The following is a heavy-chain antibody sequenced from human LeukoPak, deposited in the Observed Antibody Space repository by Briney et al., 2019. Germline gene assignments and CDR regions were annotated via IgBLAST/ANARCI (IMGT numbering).Heavy chain of an antibody. V-gene: IGHV1-2*02. Sequence: ASVKASCKASGYTFTGYYMHWVRQAPGQGLEWMGWINPNSGGTNYAQKFQGRVTMTRDTSISTAYMELSRLRSDDTAVYYCARDRIGELFFHYYYYMDVWGKGTTVTVSS. CDR1: GYTFTGYY. CDR3: ARDRIGELFFHYYYYMDV. CDR2: INPNSGGT. J-gene: IGHJ6*03. D-gene: IGHD3-10*01.